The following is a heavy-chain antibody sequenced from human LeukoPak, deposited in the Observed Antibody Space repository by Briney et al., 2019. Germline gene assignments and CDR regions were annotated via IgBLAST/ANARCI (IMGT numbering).Heavy chain of an antibody. CDR2: INHSGST. CDR3: ARLVVRGVIGIGFPYYYYMDV. V-gene: IGHV4-34*01. D-gene: IGHD3-10*01. Sequence: KPSETLSLTCTVSGGSISSYYWSWIRQPPGKGLEWIGEINHSGSTNYNPSLKSRVTISVDTSKNQFSLKLSSVTAADTAVYYCARLVVRGVIGIGFPYYYYMDVWGKGTTVTISS. CDR1: GGSISSYY. J-gene: IGHJ6*03.